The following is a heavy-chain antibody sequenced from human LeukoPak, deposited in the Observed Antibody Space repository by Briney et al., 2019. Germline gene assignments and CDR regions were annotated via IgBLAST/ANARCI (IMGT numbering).Heavy chain of an antibody. D-gene: IGHD4/OR15-4a*01. CDR3: ARDRTMAD. CDR2: ISAYNGNT. Sequence: ASVKVSCKASGYSFISNHIHWVRQAPGQGLEWMGWISAYNGNTNYAQKLQGRVTMTTDTSTSTAYMELRSLRSDDTAVYYCARDRTMADWGQGTLVTVSS. CDR1: GYSFISNH. J-gene: IGHJ4*02. V-gene: IGHV1-18*04.